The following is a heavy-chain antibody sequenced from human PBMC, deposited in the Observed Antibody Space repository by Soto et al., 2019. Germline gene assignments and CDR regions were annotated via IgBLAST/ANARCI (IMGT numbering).Heavy chain of an antibody. D-gene: IGHD2-2*01. CDR2: INTANGNT. J-gene: IGHJ4*02. CDR3: ASYTGFCIGTSSSNGHFYY. Sequence: ASVKVSCKASGYNFITYNMHWLRQAPGQRTEWMGWINTANGNTRYPQNFQGRVTITRDTSATTAYMELYRLRSEDTAVYYCASYTGFCIGTSSSNGHFYYWGQGAL. CDR1: GYNFITYN. V-gene: IGHV1-3*04.